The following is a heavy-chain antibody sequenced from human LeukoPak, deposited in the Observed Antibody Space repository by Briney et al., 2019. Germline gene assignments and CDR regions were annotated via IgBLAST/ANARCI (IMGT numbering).Heavy chain of an antibody. CDR2: IYHSGST. Sequence: SETLSLTCTVSGYSISSGYYWGWIRQPPGKGLEWIGSIYHSGSTYYNPSLKSRVTISVDTSKNQFSLKLSSVTAADTAVYYCARGEYSSSDAFDIWGQGTMVTVSS. V-gene: IGHV4-38-2*02. D-gene: IGHD6-6*01. CDR1: GYSISSGYY. J-gene: IGHJ3*02. CDR3: ARGEYSSSDAFDI.